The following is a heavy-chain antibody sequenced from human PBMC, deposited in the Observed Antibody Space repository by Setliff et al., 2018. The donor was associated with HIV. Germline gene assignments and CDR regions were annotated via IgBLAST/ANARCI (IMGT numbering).Heavy chain of an antibody. D-gene: IGHD3-10*01. J-gene: IGHJ6*03. V-gene: IGHV3-49*03. CDR1: GFSFGDYA. CDR3: ARALPGILGYYMDV. CDR2: IRSKAYGGTR. Sequence: GGSLRLSCTASGFSFGDYAMSWFRQAPGKGLEWVGFIRSKAYGGTREYAASVKGRFTISREDSKSIAYLQMNSLKTEDTAVYYCARALPGILGYYMDVWGKGTTVTVSS.